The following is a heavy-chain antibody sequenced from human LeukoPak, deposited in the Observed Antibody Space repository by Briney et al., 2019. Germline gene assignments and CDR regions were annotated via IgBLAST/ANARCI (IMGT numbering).Heavy chain of an antibody. J-gene: IGHJ4*02. D-gene: IGHD1-26*01. Sequence: PGGSLRLSCAASGFTFSSYSMNWVRQAPGKGLEWVSSISSSSSYIYYADSVKGRFTISRDNAKNSLYLQMNSLRAEDTAVYYCVTGATGRLAPGFDYWGQGTLVTVPS. CDR1: GFTFSSYS. CDR3: VTGATGRLAPGFDY. CDR2: ISSSSSYI. V-gene: IGHV3-21*01.